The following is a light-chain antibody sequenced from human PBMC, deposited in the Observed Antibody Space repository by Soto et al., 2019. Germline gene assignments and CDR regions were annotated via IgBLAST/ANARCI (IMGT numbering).Light chain of an antibody. Sequence: PVLTQAASGKGAAGEWLTITSPGTSSDVASYNLVSWYQQHPCKAPKLMIYEGSKRPSGVSNRFSGSKSGNTASLTISGLQAEDEADYYCCSYAGSSTFDVFGTGTKVTVL. J-gene: IGLJ1*01. CDR3: CSYAGSSTFDV. CDR2: EGS. V-gene: IGLV2-23*03. CDR1: SSDVASYNL.